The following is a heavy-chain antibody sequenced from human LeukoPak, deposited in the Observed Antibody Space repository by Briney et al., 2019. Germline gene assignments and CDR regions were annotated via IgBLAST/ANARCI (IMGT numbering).Heavy chain of an antibody. CDR2: IYYRPQYRTQRFD. CDR1: GDSVSNTAAG. D-gene: IGHD3-10*01. CDR3: ARGGLVRGTINSLIAFDV. V-gene: IGHV6-1*01. Sequence: SQTLSLTCVISGDSVSNTAAGWSWIRQSPSRGLEWLGRIYYRPQYRTQRFDDYAVSVRSRISINPDTSKNQFSLQLNSVTPEDTAIYYCARGGLVRGTINSLIAFDVWGQGTMVTVSS. J-gene: IGHJ3*01.